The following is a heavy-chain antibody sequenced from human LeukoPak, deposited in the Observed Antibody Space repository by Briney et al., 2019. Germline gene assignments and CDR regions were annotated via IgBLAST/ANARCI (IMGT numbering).Heavy chain of an antibody. V-gene: IGHV4-4*02. CDR1: GGSISSSNW. CDR3: AKTRRITMMNWFDP. Sequence: SETLSLTCAVSGGSISSSNWWSWVRQPPGKGLEWIGEIYHSGSTNYNPSLKSRVTISVDTSKNQFSLKLSSVTAADTAVYYCAKTRRITMMNWFDPWGQGTLVTVSS. J-gene: IGHJ5*02. CDR2: IYHSGST. D-gene: IGHD3-22*01.